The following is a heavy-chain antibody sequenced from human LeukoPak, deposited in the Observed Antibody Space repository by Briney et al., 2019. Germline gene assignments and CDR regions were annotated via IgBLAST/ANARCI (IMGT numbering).Heavy chain of an antibody. CDR2: ISSGSTYT. D-gene: IGHD5-12*01. CDR3: ARNGYSGYDRLNWFDP. CDR1: GFTFSDCY. J-gene: IGHJ5*02. V-gene: IGHV3-11*03. Sequence: GGSLRLSCAASGFTFSDCYMTWIRQAPGKGLEWVSSISSGSTYTNYADSVKGRFTISRDNAKNSLYLQMNSLRVEDTAVYYCARNGYSGYDRLNWFDPWGQGTLVTVSP.